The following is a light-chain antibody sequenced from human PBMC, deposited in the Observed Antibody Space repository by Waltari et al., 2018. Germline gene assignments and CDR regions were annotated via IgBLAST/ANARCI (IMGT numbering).Light chain of an antibody. V-gene: IGLV2-11*01. CDR2: DVS. CDR3: CSYAGSYTLV. CDR1: SSDVGGYNY. Sequence: QSALTQPRSVSGSPGQSVTISCTGTSSDVGGYNYVSGYQQHPGKAPKPLIYDVSKRPSGVTDRCSGSKSGNTASRTISGLQAEDEADYYCCSYAGSYTLVFGGGTKLTVL. J-gene: IGLJ2*01.